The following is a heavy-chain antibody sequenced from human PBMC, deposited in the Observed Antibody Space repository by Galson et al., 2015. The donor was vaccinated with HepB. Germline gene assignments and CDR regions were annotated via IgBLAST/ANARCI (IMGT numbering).Heavy chain of an antibody. Sequence: LRLSCAASGFIVSTKYMSWVRQAPGKGLECVSVIYSGGSTYYADSVKGRFTISRDDSKNTLYLQMNSLRAEDTAVYYCARAATAFPLFYYWGQGTLVTVSS. V-gene: IGHV3-53*01. CDR2: IYSGGST. D-gene: IGHD3-3*02. CDR3: ARAATAFPLFYY. CDR1: GFIVSTKY. J-gene: IGHJ4*02.